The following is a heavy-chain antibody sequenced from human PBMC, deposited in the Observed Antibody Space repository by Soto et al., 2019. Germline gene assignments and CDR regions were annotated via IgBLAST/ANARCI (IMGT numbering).Heavy chain of an antibody. V-gene: IGHV3-23*01. D-gene: IGHD3-10*01. CDR2: ISGSGGST. CDR1: GFTFSSYA. Sequence: EVQLLESGGGLVQPGGSLRLSCAASGFTFSSYAMSWVRQAPGKGLEWVSAISGSGGSTYYADSVKGRFTISRDNSKNTLYLQMNSLRAEDTAVYYCAKKGYGSGSPSYYYYGMDVWGQGTTVTVSS. CDR3: AKKGYGSGSPSYYYYGMDV. J-gene: IGHJ6*02.